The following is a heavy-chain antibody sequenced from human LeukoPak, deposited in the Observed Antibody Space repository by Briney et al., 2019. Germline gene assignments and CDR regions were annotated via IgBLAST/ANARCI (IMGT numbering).Heavy chain of an antibody. CDR2: IKHDGSEK. Sequence: GGSLRLSCAASGFIFSDYWMGWVRQAPGKGLEWVASIKHDGSEKYYVDSVRGRFTISRDNTMNSLYLQMSSLRAEDTAVYYCATDRGWRTSGYYLYYFEYWGQGTLVTFSS. D-gene: IGHD3-3*01. CDR3: ATDRGWRTSGYYLYYFEY. V-gene: IGHV3-7*01. CDR1: GFIFSDYW. J-gene: IGHJ4*02.